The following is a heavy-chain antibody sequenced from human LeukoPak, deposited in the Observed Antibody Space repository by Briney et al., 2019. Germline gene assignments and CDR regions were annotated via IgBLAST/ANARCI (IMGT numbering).Heavy chain of an antibody. V-gene: IGHV3-23*01. CDR1: GFTFSSYA. CDR3: AKSMRIAAAGTGVDY. CDR2: ISGSGGST. D-gene: IGHD6-13*01. Sequence: GGSLRLSCAASGFTFSSYAMSWVRQAPGKGLEWVSAISGSGGSTYYADSVKGRVTISRDNPKNTLYLQMNSLRAEDTAVYYCAKSMRIAAAGTGVDYWGQGTLVTVSS. J-gene: IGHJ4*02.